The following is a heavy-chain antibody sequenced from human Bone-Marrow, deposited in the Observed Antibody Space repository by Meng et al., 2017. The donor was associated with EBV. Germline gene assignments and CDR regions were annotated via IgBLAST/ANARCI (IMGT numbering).Heavy chain of an antibody. CDR2: ISGSGDNT. D-gene: IGHD3-9*01. Sequence: VRLLGSGGDLVHAGGALRLSCAASGFSFSSYAMSWVRQAPGKGLEWVSAISGSGDNTHYADSVEGRFTISRDNSKNTLSLQMNSLRAEDTAVYYCAKGGSRYFDPWGQGTLVTVSS. CDR3: AKGGSRYFDP. J-gene: IGHJ5*02. V-gene: IGHV3-23*01. CDR1: GFSFSSYA.